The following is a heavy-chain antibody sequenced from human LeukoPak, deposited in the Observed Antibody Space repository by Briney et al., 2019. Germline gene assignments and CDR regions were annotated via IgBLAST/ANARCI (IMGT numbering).Heavy chain of an antibody. J-gene: IGHJ5*02. CDR1: GFTFSSYS. V-gene: IGHV3-48*04. CDR2: ISSASGSI. Sequence: GGSLRLSCAASGFTFSSYSMNWVRQAPGKGPEWVSYISSASGSIYYADSVKGRFTISRDNAKNSLYLQMNSLRAEDTAVYYCAREVVYCTNGVCRKGEGNWFDPWGQGTLVTVSS. CDR3: AREVVYCTNGVCRKGEGNWFDP. D-gene: IGHD2-8*01.